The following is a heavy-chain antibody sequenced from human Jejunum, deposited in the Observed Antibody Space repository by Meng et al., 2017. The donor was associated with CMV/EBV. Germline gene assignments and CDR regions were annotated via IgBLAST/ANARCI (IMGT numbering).Heavy chain of an antibody. J-gene: IGHJ5*02. CDR1: AGSISGYY. CDR2: IYTSGST. CDR3: ARESGSYYWFDP. Sequence: QGKLPEAGPGLVKSSETLSLTCCVSAGSISGYYWSWIRQPAGKGLEWIGRIYTSGSTHYNPSLKSRLTMSVDLSNNQISLKLRSVTAADTAVYYCARESGSYYWFDPWGQGTLVTVSS. V-gene: IGHV4-4*07. D-gene: IGHD1-26*01.